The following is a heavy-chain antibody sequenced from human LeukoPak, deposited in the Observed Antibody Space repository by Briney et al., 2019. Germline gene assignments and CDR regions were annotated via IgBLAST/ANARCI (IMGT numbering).Heavy chain of an antibody. V-gene: IGHV3-23*01. J-gene: IGHJ3*02. Sequence: GGSLRLSCAASGFTFSSYGMSWVRQAPGKGLELVSALSGSGGSTYYADSVQGRFTISRDNSKNTLYLQMNSLRAEDTAVYYCAKGVERGYSGYGFSAFDIWGQGTMVTVSS. D-gene: IGHD5-12*01. CDR3: AKGVERGYSGYGFSAFDI. CDR1: GFTFSSYG. CDR2: LSGSGGST.